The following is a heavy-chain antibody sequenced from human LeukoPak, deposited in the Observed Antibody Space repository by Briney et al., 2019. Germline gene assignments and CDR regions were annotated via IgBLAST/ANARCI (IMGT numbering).Heavy chain of an antibody. Sequence: GGSLRLSCAASGFTFSDYYMSWVRQAPGKGLEWVSAISGSGGSTYYADSVKGRFTISRDNSKNTLYLQMNSLRAEDTAVYYCAKGRRYSSGWYGHWGQGTLVTVSS. CDR3: AKGRRYSSGWYGH. CDR2: ISGSGGST. CDR1: GFTFSDYY. J-gene: IGHJ5*02. V-gene: IGHV3-23*01. D-gene: IGHD6-19*01.